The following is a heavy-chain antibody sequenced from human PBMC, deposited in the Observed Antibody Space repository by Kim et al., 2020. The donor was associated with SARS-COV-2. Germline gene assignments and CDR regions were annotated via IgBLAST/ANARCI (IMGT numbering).Heavy chain of an antibody. V-gene: IGHV3-23*01. Sequence: GGSLRLSCAASGFTFSSYAMSWVRQAPGKGLEWVSAISGSGDSTYYADSVKGRFTISRDNSKNTLYLQMNSLRAEDTAVYYCAKDQGSTWYGNWFDPWGQGTLVTVSS. CDR2: ISGSGDST. CDR3: AKDQGSTWYGNWFDP. J-gene: IGHJ5*02. CDR1: GFTFSSYA. D-gene: IGHD6-13*01.